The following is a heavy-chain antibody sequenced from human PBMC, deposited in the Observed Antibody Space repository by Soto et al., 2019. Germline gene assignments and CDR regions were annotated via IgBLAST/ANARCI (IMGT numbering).Heavy chain of an antibody. CDR2: IYYSGST. J-gene: IGHJ5*02. V-gene: IGHV4-59*01. CDR3: ARAGGNFDP. CDR1: GGSISSYY. Sequence: SETLSLTCTVSGGSISSYYWSWIRQPPGKGLEWIGYIYYSGSTNYNPSLKSRVTISVDTSKNQFSLNLSSVTAADTAVYYCARAGGNFDPWGQGTLVTVSS.